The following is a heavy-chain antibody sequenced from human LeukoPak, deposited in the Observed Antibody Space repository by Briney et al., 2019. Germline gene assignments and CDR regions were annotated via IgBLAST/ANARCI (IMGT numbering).Heavy chain of an antibody. CDR1: GGSISSGGYY. Sequence: SETLSLTCTVSGGSISSGGYYWSWIRQPPGKGLEWIGYIYHSGSTYCNPSLMSRVTISVDRSKNQFSLKLSSVTAADTAVYYCARDGLLPDYWGQGTLVTVSS. V-gene: IGHV4-30-2*01. CDR2: IYHSGST. CDR3: ARDGLLPDY. J-gene: IGHJ4*02.